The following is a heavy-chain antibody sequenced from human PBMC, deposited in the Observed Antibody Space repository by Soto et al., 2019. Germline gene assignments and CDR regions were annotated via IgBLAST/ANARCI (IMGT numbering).Heavy chain of an antibody. CDR3: ARVRYCSSTSCYESWFDP. CDR1: GGSVSSGSYY. V-gene: IGHV4-61*01. CDR2: IYYSERT. J-gene: IGHJ5*02. D-gene: IGHD2-2*01. Sequence: PSDTLSLTCTVSGGSVSSGSYYWSSIRQPPGTGLERIEYIYYSERTNNNPSRKSRVTISVDTSKNQFPLKLSSVTAADTAVYYWARVRYCSSTSCYESWFDPWGQGTLVTVSS.